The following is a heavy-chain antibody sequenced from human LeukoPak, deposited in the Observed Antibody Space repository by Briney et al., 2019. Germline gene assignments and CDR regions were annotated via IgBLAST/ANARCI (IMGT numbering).Heavy chain of an antibody. CDR1: GFTFSSYW. D-gene: IGHD2-2*02. J-gene: IGHJ6*03. CDR3: ARSKDIVVVPAAIPHYYYYYMDV. V-gene: IGHV3-7*01. CDR2: INRDGSEK. Sequence: PGGSLRLSCGASGFTFSSYWMSWVRQAPGKGLEWVANINRDGSEKYYVDSVKGRFTISRDNAKNSLYLQMNSLRAEDTAVYYCARSKDIVVVPAAIPHYYYYYMDVWGKGTTVTVSS.